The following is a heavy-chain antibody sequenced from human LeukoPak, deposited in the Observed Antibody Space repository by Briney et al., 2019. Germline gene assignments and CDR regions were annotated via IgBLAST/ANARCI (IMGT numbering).Heavy chain of an antibody. D-gene: IGHD3-16*01. CDR2: FSSLSNT. CDR3: VRDYVGLHCDS. V-gene: IGHV4-39*02. CDR1: GGLISINYYS. Sequence: ADTLSLTCTLSGGLISINYYSSGWIRQPPGKGLQWIATFSSLSNTYHNPSLNSRVAISIDTSTNQFSLTLSSVTAADTAVYYCVRDYVGLHCDSWGQGTLVTVSS. J-gene: IGHJ4*02.